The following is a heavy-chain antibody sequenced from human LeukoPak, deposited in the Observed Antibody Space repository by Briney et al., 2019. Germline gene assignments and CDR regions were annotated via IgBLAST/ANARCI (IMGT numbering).Heavy chain of an antibody. CDR1: GFTFSNAW. D-gene: IGHD7-27*01. J-gene: IGHJ4*02. Sequence: PGGSLRLSCAASGFTFSNAWMTWVPQAPGHGLEWFGRIKTKTDGGTTDYAAPVKGRFTISRDDSKNTLFLQMNSLRTEDTAVYYCTSTLGYWGQGTLVSVSS. CDR3: TSTLGY. V-gene: IGHV3-15*01. CDR2: IKTKTDGGTT.